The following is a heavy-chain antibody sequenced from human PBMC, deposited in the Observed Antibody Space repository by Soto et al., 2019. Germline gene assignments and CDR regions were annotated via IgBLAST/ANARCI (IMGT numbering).Heavy chain of an antibody. J-gene: IGHJ3*01. Sequence: QVQLVESGGGVVQPGRSLRLSCAASGFTFGRYVIHWVRQAPGKGLEWVAAMSYDGGSQYYTDSVKGRFTISRDNSKNTLYLQMSSLRPEDTATYYCARVLVEVTINSDFDFWGQGTIVTVSS. D-gene: IGHD2-15*01. CDR2: MSYDGGSQ. CDR1: GFTFGRYV. V-gene: IGHV3-30-3*01. CDR3: ARVLVEVTINSDFDF.